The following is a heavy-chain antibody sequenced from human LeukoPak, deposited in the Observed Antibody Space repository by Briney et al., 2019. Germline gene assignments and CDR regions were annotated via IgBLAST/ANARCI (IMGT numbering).Heavy chain of an antibody. J-gene: IGHJ4*02. CDR3: ARDLLGPGTSFDY. Sequence: GGSLRLSCAASGFTFSSYSMNWVRQAPGKGLEWVSSISSSSSYIYYADSVKGRFTISRDNAKNSLYLQMNSLRAEDTAVYYCARDLLGPGTSFDYWGQGTLVTVS. CDR1: GFTFSSYS. CDR2: ISSSSSYI. D-gene: IGHD1-1*01. V-gene: IGHV3-21*01.